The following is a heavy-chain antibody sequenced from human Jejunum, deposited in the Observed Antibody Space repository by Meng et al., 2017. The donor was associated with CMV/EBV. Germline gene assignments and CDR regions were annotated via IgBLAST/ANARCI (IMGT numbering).Heavy chain of an antibody. J-gene: IGHJ4*01. CDR1: NY. CDR3: AKALTISGVLRQYYYFDH. CDR2: IYSDHSGCTP. Sequence: NYIRWGRQAPGKGQEWGAIIYSDHSGCTPYYADSVEGRFTISRDDSQNRVDLQMNGLRREDTAVYYCAKALTISGVLRQYYYFDHWGNGALVTVSS. V-gene: IGHV3-66*02. D-gene: IGHD3-3*01.